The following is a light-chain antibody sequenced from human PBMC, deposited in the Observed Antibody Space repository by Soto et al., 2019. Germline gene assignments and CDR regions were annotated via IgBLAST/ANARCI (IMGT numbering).Light chain of an antibody. CDR3: QERSNWPLT. J-gene: IGKJ4*01. CDR1: QSVSSY. CDR2: DAS. Sequence: EIVLTQSPATLSLSPGERATLSCRASQSVSSYLAWYQQKPDQAPRLLIYDASNSATGIPARFSGSGSGTDFSLTISSLAPEDFAVYYCQERSNWPLTFGRGTKVEIK. V-gene: IGKV3-11*01.